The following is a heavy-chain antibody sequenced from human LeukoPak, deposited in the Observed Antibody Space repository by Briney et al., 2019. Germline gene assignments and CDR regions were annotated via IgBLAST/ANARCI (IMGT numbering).Heavy chain of an antibody. CDR1: GYSLTDLN. J-gene: IGHJ4*02. CDR2: FDPEQAKT. CDR3: ATRSGDFWSGYEN. Sequence: GASVKVSCKVSGYSLTDLNIQWVRQAPGKGPECMGGFDPEQAKTVYAEKFQGRVTMTEDPSTDTAYMELSSLRSEDTAVYFCATRSGDFWSGYENWGQGTLVTVSS. D-gene: IGHD3-3*01. V-gene: IGHV1-24*01.